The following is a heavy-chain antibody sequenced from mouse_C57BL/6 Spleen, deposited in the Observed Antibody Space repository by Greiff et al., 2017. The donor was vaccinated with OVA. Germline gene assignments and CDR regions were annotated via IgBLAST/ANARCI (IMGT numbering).Heavy chain of an antibody. CDR1: GYTFTSYW. CDR3: ARWAPDGYSWFAD. Sequence: QVQLQQPGAELVMPGASVKLSCKASGYTFTSYWMHWVKQRPGQGLEWIGEIDPSDSYTNYNQKFKGKSTLTVDKSSSTAYMQLSSLTSEDYAVYYCARWAPDGYSWFADWGQGTLVTVSA. V-gene: IGHV1-69*01. CDR2: IDPSDSYT. D-gene: IGHD2-3*01. J-gene: IGHJ3*01.